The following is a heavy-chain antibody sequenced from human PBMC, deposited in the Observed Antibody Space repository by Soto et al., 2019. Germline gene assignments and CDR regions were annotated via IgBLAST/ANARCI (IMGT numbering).Heavy chain of an antibody. J-gene: IGHJ4*02. Sequence: QEQVVQSGPAMKEPGSSVKVSCRASGIMSSGYGFSWVRQAPGQGLQWVGVINPTLDSTHYAQNLQGRVSITVDKSTDTAYLEVTSLRLEDTAIYFCAPMKRARLDSWGRGTVVTVSS. CDR3: APMKRARLDS. V-gene: IGHV1-69*06. D-gene: IGHD6-25*01. CDR2: INPTLDST. CDR1: GIMSSGYG.